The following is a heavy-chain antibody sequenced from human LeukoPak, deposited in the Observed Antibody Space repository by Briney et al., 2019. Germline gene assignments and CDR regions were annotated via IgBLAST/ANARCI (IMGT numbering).Heavy chain of an antibody. Sequence: KPSETLSLTCAVYGGSFSGYYWSWIRQPPGKGLEWTGEVNHSGSTNYNPSLKSRVTISVDTSKNQFSLKLSSVTAADTAVYYCARGALLEWLLPFDYWGQGTLITVSS. CDR2: VNHSGST. CDR1: GGSFSGYY. D-gene: IGHD3-3*01. CDR3: ARGALLEWLLPFDY. J-gene: IGHJ4*02. V-gene: IGHV4-34*01.